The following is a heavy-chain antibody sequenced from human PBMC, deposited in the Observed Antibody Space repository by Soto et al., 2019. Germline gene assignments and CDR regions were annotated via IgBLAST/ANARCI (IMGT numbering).Heavy chain of an antibody. D-gene: IGHD3-22*01. V-gene: IGHV3-15*01. CDR2: IKSRTDGGTT. CDR3: TTQYYYDSSGSFLS. Sequence: EVQLVESGGGLVKPGGSLRLSCVVSGLTFSNAWMTWVRQAPGKGLEWVGRIKSRTDGGTTDFAAPVTGRFTISGDDSKNTLYLQMNSLKTEDTAVYYCTTQYYYDSSGSFLSWGQGTLVTVAS. J-gene: IGHJ4*02. CDR1: GLTFSNAW.